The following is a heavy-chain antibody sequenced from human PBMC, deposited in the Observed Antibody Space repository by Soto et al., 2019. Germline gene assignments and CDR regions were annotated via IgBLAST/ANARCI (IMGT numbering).Heavy chain of an antibody. CDR3: ARTSCSGGSCYYYYYYMDV. Sequence: SETLSLTCAVYGGSFSGYYWSWIRQPPGKGLEWIGEINHSGSTNYNPSLKSRVTISVDTSKNQFSLKLSSVTAADTAVYYRARTSCSGGSCYYYYYYMDVWGKGTTVTVSS. V-gene: IGHV4-34*01. CDR2: INHSGST. J-gene: IGHJ6*03. CDR1: GGSFSGYY. D-gene: IGHD2-15*01.